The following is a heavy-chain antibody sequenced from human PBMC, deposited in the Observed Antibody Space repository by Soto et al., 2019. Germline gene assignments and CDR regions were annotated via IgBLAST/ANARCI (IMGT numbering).Heavy chain of an antibody. D-gene: IGHD1-26*01. CDR2: INPNSGGT. CDR1: GYTFTGYY. V-gene: IGHV1-2*02. Sequence: ASVKVSCKASGYTFTGYYMHWVRQAPGQGLEWMGWINPNSGGTSYAQKFQGRVTMTRDTSISTAYMELSRLRSDDTAVYYCARAGSYGAFDIWRQGTMVTVSS. J-gene: IGHJ3*02. CDR3: ARAGSYGAFDI.